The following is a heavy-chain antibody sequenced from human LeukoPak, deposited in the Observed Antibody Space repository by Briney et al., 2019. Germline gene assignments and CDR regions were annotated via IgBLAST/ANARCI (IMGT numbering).Heavy chain of an antibody. CDR1: GYPFAAYG. CDR3: TRDGARNTWYRL. D-gene: IGHD1/OR15-1a*01. CDR2: INTYNGNT. Sequence: GASVKVSCKASGYPFAAYGISWVRQAPGQGLELMGWINTYNGNTNYAQKFQGRVTMTTDTSTTTAYMELRSLTSDDTAVYYCTRDGARNTWYRLWSQGTLVTVPS. V-gene: IGHV1-18*01. J-gene: IGHJ4*02.